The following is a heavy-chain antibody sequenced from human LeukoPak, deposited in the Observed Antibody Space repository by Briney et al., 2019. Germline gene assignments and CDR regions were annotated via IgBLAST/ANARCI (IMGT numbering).Heavy chain of an antibody. CDR2: IRSKTYGGTP. V-gene: IGHV3-49*03. D-gene: IGHD3-16*01. J-gene: IGHJ4*02. CDR1: GFTFGDWA. Sequence: GGSLRLPCTASGFTFGDWAMNWFRQAPGKGLEWVGFIRSKTYGGTPDYAASVKGRFTVSRDDSKSIAYLQMNSLKTEDTAVYYCTRDTRGGFAGSAFESWGQGTLVTVSS. CDR3: TRDTRGGFAGSAFES.